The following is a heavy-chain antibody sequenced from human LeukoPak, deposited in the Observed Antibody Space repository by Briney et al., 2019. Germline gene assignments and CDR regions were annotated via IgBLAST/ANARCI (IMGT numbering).Heavy chain of an antibody. CDR3: ATQRRGGRNNKFDY. D-gene: IGHD1-26*01. CDR2: IYYSGST. V-gene: IGHV4-61*01. J-gene: IGHJ4*02. CDR1: GGSVSSGSYY. Sequence: PSETLSLTCTVSGGSVSSGSYYWSWIRQPPGKGLEWVGYIYYSGSTNYNPSLKSRVTISVDTSKNQFSLKLSSVTAADTAVYYCATQRRGGRNNKFDYWGQGTLVTVSS.